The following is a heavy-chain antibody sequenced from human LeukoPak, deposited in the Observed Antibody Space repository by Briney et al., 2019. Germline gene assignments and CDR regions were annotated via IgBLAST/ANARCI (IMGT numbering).Heavy chain of an antibody. J-gene: IGHJ3*02. D-gene: IGHD3-22*01. CDR2: INPSGGST. CDR3: ALKWAYDSSGYYGAFDI. V-gene: IGHV1-46*01. CDR1: GYTFTSYY. Sequence: ASVKVSCKASGYTFTSYYMHWVRQAPGQGLEWMGIINPSGGSTSYAQKFQGRVTMTRDTSTSTVYMELSSLRSEDTAVYYCALKWAYDSSGYYGAFDIWGQGTTVTVSS.